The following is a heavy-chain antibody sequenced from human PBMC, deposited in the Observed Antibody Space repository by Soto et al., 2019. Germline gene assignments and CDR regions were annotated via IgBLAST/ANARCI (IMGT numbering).Heavy chain of an antibody. Sequence: QVQLQESGPGLVKPSQTLSLTCTVSGDSISSGAYYWSWIRHHPGRGLEWTGIIYYSGSTYYNPSLKSRVNISVDTSKNQFSLTVTSVTAADTAVYYCARGTTLTIHNWFDLWGQGTLVTVSS. V-gene: IGHV4-31*03. CDR1: GDSISSGAYY. J-gene: IGHJ5*02. CDR2: IYYSGST. CDR3: ARGTTLTIHNWFDL. D-gene: IGHD4-17*01.